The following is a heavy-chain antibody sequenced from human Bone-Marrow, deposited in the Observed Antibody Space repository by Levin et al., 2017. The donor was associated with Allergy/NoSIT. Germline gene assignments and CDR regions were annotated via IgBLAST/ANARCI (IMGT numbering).Heavy chain of an antibody. Sequence: PGGSLRLSCAASGFTFRHYWMNWVRQAPGKGLEWVANMKQDGTEKNYVDSVKGRFTISRDNATNSLFLQMDNLRVDDTAVYYCARHGLYDPQKYYKYMDVWGKGTTVTVS. J-gene: IGHJ6*03. CDR2: MKQDGTEK. CDR1: GFTFRHYW. V-gene: IGHV3-7*03. CDR3: ARHGLYDPQKYYKYMDV. D-gene: IGHD3-3*01.